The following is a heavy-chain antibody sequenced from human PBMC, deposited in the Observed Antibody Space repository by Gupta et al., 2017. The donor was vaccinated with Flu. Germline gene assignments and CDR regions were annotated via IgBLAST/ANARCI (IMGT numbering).Heavy chain of an antibody. D-gene: IGHD1-26*01. CDR1: GGLFSGYY. V-gene: IGHV4-34*01. J-gene: IGHJ4*02. CDR3: ARVRRRERRAGCEDY. Sequence: QVPLQLWGAGLLTPSEPLSLIRAVYGGLFSGYYWSWIRQPPGKGLEWIGEINHSGSTNYNPSLKSRVTISVDTSKNQFSLKLSSVTAADTAVYYCARVRRRERRAGCEDYWGQGTLVTVSS. CDR2: INHSGST.